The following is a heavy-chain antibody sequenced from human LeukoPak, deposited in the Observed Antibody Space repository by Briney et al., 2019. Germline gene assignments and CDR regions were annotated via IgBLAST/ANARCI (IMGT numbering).Heavy chain of an antibody. V-gene: IGHV4-38-2*02. CDR2: IYHSGST. Sequence: SETLSLTCTVSGYSISSGYYWGWIRQPPGKGLEWIGRIYHSGSTYYNPSLKSRVTISVDTSKNQFSLKLSSVTAADTAVYYCARGHCSSTSCYTRSSFDYWGQGTLVTVSS. CDR3: ARGHCSSTSCYTRSSFDY. D-gene: IGHD2-2*02. CDR1: GYSISSGYY. J-gene: IGHJ4*02.